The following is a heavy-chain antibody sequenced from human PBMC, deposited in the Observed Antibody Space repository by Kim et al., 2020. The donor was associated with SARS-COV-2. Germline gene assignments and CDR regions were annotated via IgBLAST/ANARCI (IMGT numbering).Heavy chain of an antibody. CDR2: ISSSSSYI. J-gene: IGHJ6*02. CDR1: GFTFSSYS. D-gene: IGHD3-9*01. V-gene: IGHV3-21*01. Sequence: GGSLRLSCAASGFTFSSYSMNWVRQAPGKGLEWVSSISSSSSYIYYADSVKGRFTISRDNAKNSLYLQMNSLRAEDTAVYYCARDVSLRYFDWLSPSYGMDVWGQGTTVTVSS. CDR3: ARDVSLRYFDWLSPSYGMDV.